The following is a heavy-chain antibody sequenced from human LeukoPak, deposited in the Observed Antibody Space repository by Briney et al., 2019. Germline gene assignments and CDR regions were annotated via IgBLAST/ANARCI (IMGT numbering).Heavy chain of an antibody. CDR3: ARVPSNTYYSAVYCYAREKYSGRNF. V-gene: IGHV4-61*01. CDR2: IYYSGST. D-gene: IGHD2-2*01. CDR1: CGPQRWSLL. J-gene: IGHJ4*03. Sequence: LSETVPHLHCVSCGPQRWSLLRGLGQPPGKGLEWIGYIYYSGSTNYNPSLRSRATISVDTSKNQFSLTLSSVTAADTNVYYCARVPSNTYYSAVYCYAREKYSGRNFWGQGTMVTVSS.